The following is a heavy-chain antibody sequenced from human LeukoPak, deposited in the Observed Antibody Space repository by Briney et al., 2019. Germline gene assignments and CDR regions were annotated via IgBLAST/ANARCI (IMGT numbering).Heavy chain of an antibody. Sequence: GASVKVSCKASGYTFTGYYMHWVRQAPGQGLEWMGWINPNSGGTNYAQKFQGRVTMTRDTSISTAYMELSRLRSDDTAVYYCARGVGFKVTGTTGFDYWGQGTLVTVSS. CDR1: GYTFTGYY. CDR3: ARGVGFKVTGTTGFDY. J-gene: IGHJ4*02. V-gene: IGHV1-2*02. CDR2: INPNSGGT. D-gene: IGHD1-20*01.